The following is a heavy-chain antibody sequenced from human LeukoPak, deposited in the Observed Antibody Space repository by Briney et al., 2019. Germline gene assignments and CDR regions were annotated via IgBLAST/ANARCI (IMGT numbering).Heavy chain of an antibody. D-gene: IGHD5-12*01. CDR2: IYYSGST. V-gene: IGHV4-39*07. Sequence: SETLSLTCTVSGGSISSSSYYWGWIRQPPGKGLEWIGNIYYSGSTYYNPSLKGRVTISVDKSRNQFSLRLSSVTAADTAVYYCARDTIIHYYAMDVWGQGTTVTVSS. CDR1: GGSISSSSYY. CDR3: ARDTIIHYYAMDV. J-gene: IGHJ6*02.